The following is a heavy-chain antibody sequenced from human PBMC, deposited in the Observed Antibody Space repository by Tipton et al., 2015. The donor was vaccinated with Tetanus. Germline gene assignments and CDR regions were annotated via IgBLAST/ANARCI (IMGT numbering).Heavy chain of an antibody. CDR1: GGSVSRSSHY. CDR3: ARQRMHQTPRESGDDY. CDR2: VYHSGST. J-gene: IGHJ4*02. Sequence: TLSLTCTVSGGSVSRSSHYWTWIRQPPGKELEWVGYVYHSGSTNYHPSLKSRLTISVDTSKNQFSLNLRSVITADTAVYYCARQRMHQTPRESGDDYWGQGTLVTVSS. V-gene: IGHV4-61*01. D-gene: IGHD3-10*01.